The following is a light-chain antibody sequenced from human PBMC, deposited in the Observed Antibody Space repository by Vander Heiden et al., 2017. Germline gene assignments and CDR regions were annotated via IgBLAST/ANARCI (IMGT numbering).Light chain of an antibody. Sequence: EIVMTQSPATLSVSPGERATLSCRASQSVSSNVAWYQQKPGQAPRLLIYGASTRATGIPARFSGSGSGTEFTLTISSLQSEDFAVYYCQQYNNWPPRFGQGTKVEIK. V-gene: IGKV3-15*01. CDR1: QSVSSN. CDR2: GAS. CDR3: QQYNNWPPR. J-gene: IGKJ1*01.